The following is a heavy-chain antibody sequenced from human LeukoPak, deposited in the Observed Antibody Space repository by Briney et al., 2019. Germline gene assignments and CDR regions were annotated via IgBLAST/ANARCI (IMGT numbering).Heavy chain of an antibody. V-gene: IGHV3-9*01. J-gene: IGHJ6*02. Sequence: GGSLRLSCAASGFTFDDYAMHWVRQAPGKGLEWVSGISWNSGSIGYADSVKGRFTISRDNAKNSLYLQMNSLRAEDTALYYCAKLGYCSSTSCYNYGMDVWGQGTTVTVSS. CDR3: AKLGYCSSTSCYNYGMDV. CDR1: GFTFDDYA. CDR2: ISWNSGSI. D-gene: IGHD2-2*02.